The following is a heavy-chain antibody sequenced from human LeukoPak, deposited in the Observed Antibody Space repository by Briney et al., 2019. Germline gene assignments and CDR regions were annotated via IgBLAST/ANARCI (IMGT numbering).Heavy chain of an antibody. V-gene: IGHV1-18*01. CDR3: ASTGLDIVVVPAAVARNYYYYYYMDV. J-gene: IGHJ6*03. D-gene: IGHD2-2*03. CDR1: GYTFTSYR. CDR2: ISAYNGNT. Sequence: GASVKVSCKASGYTFTSYRIGWVRQAPGQGLEWMGWISAYNGNTNYVQKLQGRVTMTTDTSTSTAYMELRSLRSDDTAVYYCASTGLDIVVVPAAVARNYYYYYYMDVWGKGTTVTVSS.